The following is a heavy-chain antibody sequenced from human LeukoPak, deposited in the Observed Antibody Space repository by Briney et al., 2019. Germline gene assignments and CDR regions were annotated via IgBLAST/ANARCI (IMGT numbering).Heavy chain of an antibody. D-gene: IGHD3-22*01. CDR3: ARATYYYDSSGYSTAFDI. J-gene: IGHJ3*02. CDR2: IYTSGST. Sequence: KPSETLSLTCTVSGGSISSYYWSWIRQPAGKGLEWIGRIYTSGSTNYNPSLKSRVTTAVDTSKFQFFLKLSSVTAADTAVYYCARATYYYDSSGYSTAFDIWGQGTMVTVSS. CDR1: GGSISSYY. V-gene: IGHV4-4*07.